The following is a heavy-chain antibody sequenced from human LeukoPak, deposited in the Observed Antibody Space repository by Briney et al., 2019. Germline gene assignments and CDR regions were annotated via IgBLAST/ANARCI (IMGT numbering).Heavy chain of an antibody. CDR3: VRVNTGMNSGSYHLDY. V-gene: IGHV3-72*01. J-gene: IGHJ4*02. Sequence: GGSLRLSCAASGFTFSDYYMDWVRQAPGKGLEWVGRIRKKANGYTTEYGASVKGRFTISRDDSKNALYLQMNSLKTEDTALSYCVRVNTGMNSGSYHLDYWGQGTLVTVSS. CDR2: IRKKANGYTT. D-gene: IGHD3-10*01. CDR1: GFTFSDYY.